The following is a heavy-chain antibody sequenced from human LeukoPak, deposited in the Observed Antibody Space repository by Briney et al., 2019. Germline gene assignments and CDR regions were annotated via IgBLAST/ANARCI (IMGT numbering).Heavy chain of an antibody. CDR2: ISWNSGTI. J-gene: IGHJ4*02. V-gene: IGHV3-9*01. Sequence: PGGSLRLSCAASGFTFGDYAMHWVRQAPGKGLEWVSGISWNSGTIGYADSVKGRFTISRDDAKNSLYLQMNSLRAEDTALYYCAKDIVPYRYSAAWDWSQGTLVTVSS. CDR1: GFTFGDYA. CDR3: AKDIVPYRYSAAWD. D-gene: IGHD6-25*01.